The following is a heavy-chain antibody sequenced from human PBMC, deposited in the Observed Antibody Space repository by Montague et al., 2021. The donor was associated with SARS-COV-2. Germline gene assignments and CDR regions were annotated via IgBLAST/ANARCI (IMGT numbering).Heavy chain of an antibody. J-gene: IGHJ2*01. CDR2: INYSRNT. D-gene: IGHD6-19*01. CDR1: GGSISSGTYY. V-gene: IGHV4-39*01. CDR3: ARRAQWQVSWFCDH. Sequence: SETLSLTCTVSGGSISSGTYYWGWVRPPPGKGLEWIGTINYSRNTYYNPSLKSRVTISVDTSKNQFSLKVTSVTAADTAVYYCARRAQWQVSWFCDHWGRGALVTVSS.